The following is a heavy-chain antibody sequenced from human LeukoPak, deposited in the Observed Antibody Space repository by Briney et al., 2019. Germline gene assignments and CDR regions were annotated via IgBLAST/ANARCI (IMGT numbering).Heavy chain of an antibody. D-gene: IGHD4-17*01. CDR3: ARAYGDYDFDY. Sequence: GGSLRLSCAASGFTFSSYEMNWVRQAPGKGLEWVSYISSSGSTIYYADSVKGRFTISRDNAKNSLYLQMNSLRAGDTAVYYCARAYGDYDFDYWGQGTLVTVSS. CDR1: GFTFSSYE. J-gene: IGHJ4*02. CDR2: ISSSGSTI. V-gene: IGHV3-48*03.